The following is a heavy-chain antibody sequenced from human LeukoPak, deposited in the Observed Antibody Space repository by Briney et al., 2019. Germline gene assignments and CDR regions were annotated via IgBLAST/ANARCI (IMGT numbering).Heavy chain of an antibody. V-gene: IGHV4-34*01. Sequence: PSETLSLTCAVYGGSFSGYYWSWIRQPPGKGLEWIGEINHSGGTNYNPSLKSRVTISVDTSKNQFSLKLSSVTAADTAVYYCARTLRLIDYWGQGTLVTVSS. J-gene: IGHJ4*02. CDR3: ARTLRLIDY. CDR2: INHSGGT. D-gene: IGHD3-3*01. CDR1: GGSFSGYY.